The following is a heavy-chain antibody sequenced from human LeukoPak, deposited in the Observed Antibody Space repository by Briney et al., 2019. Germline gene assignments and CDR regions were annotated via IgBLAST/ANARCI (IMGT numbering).Heavy chain of an antibody. CDR3: AKTLGYCSGGSCYSGVIDY. J-gene: IGHJ4*02. V-gene: IGHV3-23*01. D-gene: IGHD2-15*01. Sequence: GGSLRLSCAASGFTFSSYSMSWVRQAPGKGLEWVSAISGSGGSTYYADSMKGRFTISRDNSKNTLYLQMNSLRAEDTAVYYCAKTLGYCSGGSCYSGVIDYWGQGTLVTVSS. CDR1: GFTFSSYS. CDR2: ISGSGGST.